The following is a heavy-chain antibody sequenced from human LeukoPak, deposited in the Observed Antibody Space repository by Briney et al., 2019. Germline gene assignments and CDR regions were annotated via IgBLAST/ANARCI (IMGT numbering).Heavy chain of an antibody. V-gene: IGHV4-39*07. CDR3: ARRAHLLGYCSGGSCYSGDYFEY. CDR2: IYYSGST. Sequence: PSETLSLTCTVSGASTSSTSHYWDWIRQPPGKGLEWIGSIYYSGSTSYKPSLNSRVTISIDTSKNQFSLKLTSVTAADTAVYYCARRAHLLGYCSGGSCYSGDYFEYWGQGILVTVSS. J-gene: IGHJ4*02. CDR1: GASTSSTSHY. D-gene: IGHD2-15*01.